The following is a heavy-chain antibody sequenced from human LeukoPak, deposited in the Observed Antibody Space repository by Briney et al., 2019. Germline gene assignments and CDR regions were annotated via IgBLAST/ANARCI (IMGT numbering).Heavy chain of an antibody. CDR2: ISHDGSNK. V-gene: IGHV3-30*03. J-gene: IGHJ4*02. D-gene: IGHD3-22*01. Sequence: GGSLRLSCAASGFTFSSYGMHWVRQAPGKGLQWVALISHDGSNKYYADSVRGRFTISRDNSKNTLYLQMNSLRAEDTAVYYCAREHDSSGYKSPDYWGQGTLVTVSS. CDR1: GFTFSSYG. CDR3: AREHDSSGYKSPDY.